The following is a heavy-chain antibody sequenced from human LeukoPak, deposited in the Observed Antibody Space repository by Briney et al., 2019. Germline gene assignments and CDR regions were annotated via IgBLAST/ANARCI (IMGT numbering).Heavy chain of an antibody. V-gene: IGHV4-59*01. D-gene: IGHD5-12*01. J-gene: IGHJ4*02. CDR2: IYYSGST. CDR1: GGSISSYY. CDR3: AREGYSGYESPMNYFDY. Sequence: SETLSLTCTVSGGSISSYYWSWIRQPPGKGLEWIGYIYYSGSTNCNPSLKSRVTISVDTSKNQFSLKLSSVTAADTAVYYCAREGYSGYESPMNYFDYWGQGTLVTVSS.